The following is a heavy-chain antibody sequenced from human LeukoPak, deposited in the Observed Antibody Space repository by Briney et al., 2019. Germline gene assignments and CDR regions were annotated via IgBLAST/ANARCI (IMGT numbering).Heavy chain of an antibody. D-gene: IGHD4-17*01. CDR3: ARVQTTVTTLDY. V-gene: IGHV3-48*03. CDR1: GSTFSSYE. J-gene: IGHJ4*02. Sequence: GGSLRLSCAASGSTFSSYEMNWVRQAPGKGLEWVSYISSSGSTIYYADSLKGRFTISRDNAKNSLYLQMNSLRAEDTAVYYCARVQTTVTTLDYWGQGTLVTVSS. CDR2: ISSSGSTI.